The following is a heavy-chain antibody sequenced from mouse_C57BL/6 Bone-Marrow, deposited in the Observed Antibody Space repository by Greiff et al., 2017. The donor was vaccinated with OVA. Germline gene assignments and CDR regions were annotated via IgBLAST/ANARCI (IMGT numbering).Heavy chain of an antibody. CDR1: GYTFTSYG. CDR2: IYPRSGNT. CDR3: ARWGSFAY. J-gene: IGHJ3*01. V-gene: IGHV1-81*01. Sequence: VQLKESGAELARPGASVKLSCKASGYTFTSYGISWVKQRTGQGLEWIGEIYPRSGNTYYNEKFKGKATLTADKSSSTAYMELRSLTSEDSAVYFCARWGSFAYWGQGTLVTVSA.